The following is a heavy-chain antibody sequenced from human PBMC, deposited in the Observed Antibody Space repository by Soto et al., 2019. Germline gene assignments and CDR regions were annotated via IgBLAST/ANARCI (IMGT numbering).Heavy chain of an antibody. CDR1: GFTFSTYW. D-gene: IGHD6-19*01. CDR2: INQDGSEK. J-gene: IGHJ4*02. CDR3: GSRGWGDQIDY. V-gene: IGHV3-7*05. Sequence: GGSLRLSCAASGFTFSTYWMTWFRQAPGKGLEWVANINQDGSEKYYMDSVKGRFTISRDSAKNSLSLQMDSLRADDTAVYYCGSRGWGDQIDYWGKGTLVTVSS.